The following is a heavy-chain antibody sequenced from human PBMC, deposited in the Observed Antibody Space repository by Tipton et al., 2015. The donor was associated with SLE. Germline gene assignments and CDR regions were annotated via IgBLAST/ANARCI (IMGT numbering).Heavy chain of an antibody. J-gene: IGHJ2*01. CDR1: GDSISSGDYY. CDR2: IHYSGST. Sequence: TLSLTCIVSGDSISSGDYYWSWIWQPPGKGLEWIGNIHYSGSTYYSPSLKSRVTISLDSSKSQFSLRLSSVTAADTAVYYCARGLKVDRVATAYYWYFDLWGRGTRVTVSS. V-gene: IGHV4-30-4*01. D-gene: IGHD5-12*01. CDR3: ARGLKVDRVATAYYWYFDL.